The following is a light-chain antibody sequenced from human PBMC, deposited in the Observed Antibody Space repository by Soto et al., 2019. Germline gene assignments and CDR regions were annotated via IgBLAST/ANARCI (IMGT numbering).Light chain of an antibody. CDR3: QQYGSSPFT. CDR2: DAS. CDR1: QSVSSSY. Sequence: PGERGTLSCGASQSVSSSYLAWYQQKPGLAPRLLIYDASSRATGTPDRFSGSGSGTDFTLTISRLEPEDVAVYYCQQYGSSPFTFDQGTRLEIK. J-gene: IGKJ5*01. V-gene: IGKV3D-20*01.